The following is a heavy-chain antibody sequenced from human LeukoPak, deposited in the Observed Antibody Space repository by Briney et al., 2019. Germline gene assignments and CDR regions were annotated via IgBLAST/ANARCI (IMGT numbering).Heavy chain of an antibody. D-gene: IGHD2-2*01. J-gene: IGHJ4*02. V-gene: IGHV3-15*01. CDR1: GFTFSNAW. CDR2: IKSKTDGGTT. Sequence: PGGSLRLSCAASGFTFSNAWMSWVRQAPGKGLEWVGRIKSKTDGGTTDYAAPVKGRFTISRDDSKNTLYLQMNSLKTEDTAVYYCTTDGEGIVVVHDYWGQGTLVTVSS. CDR3: TTDGEGIVVVHDY.